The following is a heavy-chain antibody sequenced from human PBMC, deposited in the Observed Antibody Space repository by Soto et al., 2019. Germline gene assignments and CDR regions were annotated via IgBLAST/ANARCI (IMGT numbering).Heavy chain of an antibody. CDR2: IYYSGST. D-gene: IGHD6-19*01. V-gene: IGHV4-59*08. CDR3: ARTRIAVAGADAFDI. J-gene: IGHJ3*02. CDR1: GGSISSFY. Sequence: QVQLQESGPGLVKPSETLSLTCTVSGGSISSFYWSWIRQPPGKGLEWIGYIYYSGSTNYNPSLKSRVTISVDTSKNQFSLKLSSVTAADTAVYYCARTRIAVAGADAFDIWGQGTMVTVSS.